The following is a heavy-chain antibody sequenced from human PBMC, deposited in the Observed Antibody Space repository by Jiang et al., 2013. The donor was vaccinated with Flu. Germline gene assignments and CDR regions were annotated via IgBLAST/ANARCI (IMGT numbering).Heavy chain of an antibody. J-gene: IGHJ4*02. Sequence: CTVSGGSISSYYWSWLRQPPGKGLEWIGYIHYSGSTNYNPSLKSRVTISVDTSKNQFSLKLRSVTAADTAVYFCATAGYGSGSSFDYWGQGSLVTVSS. D-gene: IGHD3-10*01. CDR3: ATAGYGSGSSFDY. CDR1: GGSISSYY. V-gene: IGHV4-59*01. CDR2: IHYSGST.